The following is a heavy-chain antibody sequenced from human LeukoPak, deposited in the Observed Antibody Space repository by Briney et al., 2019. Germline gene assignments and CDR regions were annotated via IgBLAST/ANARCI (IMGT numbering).Heavy chain of an antibody. CDR2: IYYSGST. CDR1: GGSISSGGYY. J-gene: IGHJ4*02. D-gene: IGHD3-22*01. CDR3: ARDRVDAPNYYDSSGYYRYFDY. V-gene: IGHV4-31*03. Sequence: SETLSLTCTVSGGSISSGGYYWSWIRQHPGKGLEWIGYIYYSGSTYYNPSLKSRVTISVDTSKNQFSLKLSSVTAADTAVYYCARDRVDAPNYYDSSGYYRYFDYWGQGTLVTVSS.